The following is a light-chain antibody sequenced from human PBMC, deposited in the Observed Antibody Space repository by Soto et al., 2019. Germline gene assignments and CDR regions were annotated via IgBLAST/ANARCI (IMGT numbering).Light chain of an antibody. CDR2: RAS. V-gene: IGKV4-1*01. CDR3: QQYYSNPIT. J-gene: IGKJ5*01. CDR1: QSVLYSPNNKKY. Sequence: DIVMIQSPDTLAVSLGEMATINCKSSQSVLYSPNNKKYLAWYKQKPGQPPKXVISRASTRESGVPERFSGSGSGTNFTLTISSLQAEDVEVYYCQQYYSNPITFGQGTRLEIK.